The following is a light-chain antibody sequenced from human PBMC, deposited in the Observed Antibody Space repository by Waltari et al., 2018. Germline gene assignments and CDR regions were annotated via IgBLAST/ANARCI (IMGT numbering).Light chain of an antibody. CDR1: QTVRGT. CDR3: QHYVRLPVT. V-gene: IGKV3-20*01. Sequence: EIVLTQSPGTLSLSPGDSATLSCRASQTVRGTLAWYQQKPGQPPRLLIYAASIRATGIPDRFSGSGSGTDFTLTISRLEPEDFAVYYCQHYVRLPVTFGQGTKVEIK. J-gene: IGKJ1*01. CDR2: AAS.